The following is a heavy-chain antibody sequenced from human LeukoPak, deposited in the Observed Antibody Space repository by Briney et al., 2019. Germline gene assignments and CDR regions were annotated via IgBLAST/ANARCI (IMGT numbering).Heavy chain of an antibody. CDR2: INHSGST. CDR1: GGSFSGYY. D-gene: IGHD2/OR15-2a*01. V-gene: IGHV4-34*01. J-gene: IGHJ4*02. CDR3: ARGSALSEAGGAVPY. Sequence: SETLSLTCAVYGGSFSGYYWSWIRQPPGKGLEWIGEINHSGSTNYNPSLKSRVTISVDTSKNQFSLKLSSVTAADTAVYYCARGSALSEAGGAVPYWGQGTLVTVSS.